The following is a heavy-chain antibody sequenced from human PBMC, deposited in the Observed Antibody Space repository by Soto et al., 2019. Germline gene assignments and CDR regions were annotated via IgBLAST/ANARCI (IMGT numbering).Heavy chain of an antibody. V-gene: IGHV4-31*03. CDR2: IYYSGST. D-gene: IGHD2-21*02. J-gene: IGHJ6*02. CDR1: GGSISSGGYY. CDR3: ARDSCGGDCYTNYYYYGMDV. Sequence: PSETLSLTCTVSGGSISSGGYYWSRIRQHPGKGLEWIGYIYYSGSTNYNPSLKSRVTISVDTSKNQFSLKLSSVTAADTAVYYCARDSCGGDCYTNYYYYGMDVWGQGTTVTVSS.